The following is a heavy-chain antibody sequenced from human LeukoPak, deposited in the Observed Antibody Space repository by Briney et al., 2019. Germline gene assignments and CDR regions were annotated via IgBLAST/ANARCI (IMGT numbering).Heavy chain of an antibody. CDR2: IYPGDSDT. Sequence: GESLKISCKGSGYSFTSYWIGWVRQMPGKGLEWMGIIYPGDSDTRYSPSFQGQVTISDDKSISTAYLQWSSLKASDTAMYYCARRYYDFWSGYGFDYWGQGTLVTVSS. V-gene: IGHV5-51*01. J-gene: IGHJ4*02. CDR3: ARRYYDFWSGYGFDY. D-gene: IGHD3-3*01. CDR1: GYSFTSYW.